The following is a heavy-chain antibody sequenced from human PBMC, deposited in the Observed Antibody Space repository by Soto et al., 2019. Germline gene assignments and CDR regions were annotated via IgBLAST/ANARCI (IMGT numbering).Heavy chain of an antibody. V-gene: IGHV3-48*03. CDR1: GFTFRSYE. D-gene: IGHD3-10*01. CDR2: ISSSGSTI. J-gene: IGHJ4*02. Sequence: PGGSLRLSCAASGFTFRSYEMNWVRQAPGKGLEWVSYISSSGSTIYYADSVKGRFTISRDNAKNSLYLQMNSLRAEDTAVYFCARGSLFGSYYGDYWGQGTLVTVSS. CDR3: ARGSLFGSYYGDY.